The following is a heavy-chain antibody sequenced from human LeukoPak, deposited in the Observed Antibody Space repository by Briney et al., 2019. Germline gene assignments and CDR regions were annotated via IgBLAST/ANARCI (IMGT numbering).Heavy chain of an antibody. CDR2: ISFSGST. V-gene: IGHV4-59*01. CDR3: ARDQTGIPPDYCYGLDV. J-gene: IGHJ6*02. D-gene: IGHD2-2*02. CDR1: GASISSYY. Sequence: SETLSLICTVSGASISSYYWSWIRQPPGKGLEWVGYISFSGSTDYNPSLKSRVTMSLDRSKNQFSLRLTSVTAADTAVYYCARDQTGIPPDYCYGLDVWGQGTTVTVSS.